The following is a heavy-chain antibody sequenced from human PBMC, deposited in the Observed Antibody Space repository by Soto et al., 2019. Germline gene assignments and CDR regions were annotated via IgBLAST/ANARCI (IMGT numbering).Heavy chain of an antibody. V-gene: IGHV5-51*01. CDR1: GYSFTTFW. Sequence: GESLKISCEASGYSFTTFWIGWVRQMPGKGLEWMGIIWPADSDTRYSPSFQGQVTISADRSISTAYLQWSSLKASDTAIYYCARHTNGHNPLEYWGQGTLVTVSS. D-gene: IGHD1-1*01. J-gene: IGHJ4*02. CDR2: IWPADSDT. CDR3: ARHTNGHNPLEY.